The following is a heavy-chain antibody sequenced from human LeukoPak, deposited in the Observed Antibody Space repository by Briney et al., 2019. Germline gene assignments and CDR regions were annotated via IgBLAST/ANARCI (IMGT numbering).Heavy chain of an antibody. V-gene: IGHV4-59*01. Sequence: SETLSLTCTVSGGSISSYYWSWIRQPPGKGLEWIGYISYSGSTNYNPSLKSRVTISVDTSKNQFSLKLSSVTAADTAVYYCARKRVGATDFDYWGQGTLVTVSS. J-gene: IGHJ4*02. D-gene: IGHD1-26*01. CDR3: ARKRVGATDFDY. CDR1: GGSISSYY. CDR2: ISYSGST.